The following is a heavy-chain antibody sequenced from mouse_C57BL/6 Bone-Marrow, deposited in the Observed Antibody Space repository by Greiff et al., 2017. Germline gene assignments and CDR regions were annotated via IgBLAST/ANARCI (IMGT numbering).Heavy chain of an antibody. CDR3: TREGNNYPFAY. CDR1: GYTFTDYE. J-gene: IGHJ3*01. Sequence: SGAELVRPGASVTLSCKASGYTFTDYEMHWVKQTPVHGLEWIGAIDPETGVTAYNQKFKGKAILTADKSASTDYMELRSLTSEDSAVYYCTREGNNYPFAYWGQGTLVTVSA. D-gene: IGHD1-3*01. CDR2: IDPETGVT. V-gene: IGHV1-15*01.